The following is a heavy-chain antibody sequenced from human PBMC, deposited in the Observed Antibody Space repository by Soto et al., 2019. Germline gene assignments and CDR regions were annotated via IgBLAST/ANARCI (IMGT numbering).Heavy chain of an antibody. D-gene: IGHD6-19*01. V-gene: IGHV3-30*18. Sequence: QVQLVESGGGVVQPGRSLRLSCAASGFTFSSYGMHWVRQAPGKGLEWVAVISYDGSNKYYADSVKGRFTISRDNSKNTLYLQMYSLRAEDTAVYYCAKDEGQWLVRGLVGYWGQGTLVTVSS. CDR2: ISYDGSNK. J-gene: IGHJ4*02. CDR1: GFTFSSYG. CDR3: AKDEGQWLVRGLVGY.